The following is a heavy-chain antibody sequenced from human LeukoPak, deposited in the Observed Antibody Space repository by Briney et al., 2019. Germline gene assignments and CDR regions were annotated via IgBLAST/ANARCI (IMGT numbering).Heavy chain of an antibody. CDR2: ISSSGSTI. J-gene: IGHJ6*03. Sequence: GGSLRLSCAASGFTFSDYYMSWIRQAPGKGLEWVSYISSSGSTIYYADSVKGRFTISRDNAKNSLYLQMNSLRAEDTAVYYCARDVYSSSWYDYYYYYYMDVWGKGTTVTVSS. CDR1: GFTFSDYY. V-gene: IGHV3-11*04. CDR3: ARDVYSSSWYDYYYYYYMDV. D-gene: IGHD6-13*01.